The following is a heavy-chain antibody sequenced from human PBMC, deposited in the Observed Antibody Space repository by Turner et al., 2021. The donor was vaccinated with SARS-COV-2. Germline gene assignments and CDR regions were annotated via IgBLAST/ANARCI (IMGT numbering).Heavy chain of an antibody. CDR1: GFTFSSYS. D-gene: IGHD3-3*01. CDR3: ARGDDFWSGYSNYGMDV. Sequence: EVQLVESGGGLVKPGGSLRLSCAASGFTFSSYSMNWVRQAPGKGLEWVSAISSRISYIYYADSVKGRFTISRDNAKNSLYLQMNSLRAEDTAVYYCARGDDFWSGYSNYGMDVWGQGTTVTVSS. V-gene: IGHV3-21*01. J-gene: IGHJ6*02. CDR2: ISSRISYI.